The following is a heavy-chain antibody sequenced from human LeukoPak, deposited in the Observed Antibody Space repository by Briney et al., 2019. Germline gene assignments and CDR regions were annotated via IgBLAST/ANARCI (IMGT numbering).Heavy chain of an antibody. D-gene: IGHD4-11*01. CDR3: ARSPYSNYAYYYYYGMDV. Sequence: GESLKISCKGSGYSFTSYWIGWVRKMPGKGLGWVGIIYPGDSDTTYSPSFQGQVTISADKSISTAYLQWSSLKASDTAMYYCARSPYSNYAYYYYYGMDVWGQGTTVTVSS. J-gene: IGHJ6*02. V-gene: IGHV5-51*01. CDR2: IYPGDSDT. CDR1: GYSFTSYW.